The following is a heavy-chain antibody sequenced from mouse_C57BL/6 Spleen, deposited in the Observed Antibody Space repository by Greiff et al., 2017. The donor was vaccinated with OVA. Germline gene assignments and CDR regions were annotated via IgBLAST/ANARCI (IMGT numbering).Heavy chain of an antibody. J-gene: IGHJ2*01. V-gene: IGHV1-54*01. CDR3: ARETGTFFDY. D-gene: IGHD4-1*01. Sequence: QVQLQQSGAELVRPGTSVKVSCKASGYAFTNYLIEWVKQRPGQGLEWIGVINPGSGGTNYNEKFKGKATLTADKSSSTAYMQLSSLTSEDSAVYFCARETGTFFDYWGQGTTLTVSS. CDR1: GYAFTNYL. CDR2: INPGSGGT.